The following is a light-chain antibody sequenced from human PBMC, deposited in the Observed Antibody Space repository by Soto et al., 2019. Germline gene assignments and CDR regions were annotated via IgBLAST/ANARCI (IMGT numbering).Light chain of an antibody. J-gene: IGLJ3*02. CDR1: SSDVGSSNY. CDR2: DVS. V-gene: IGLV2-14*03. CDR3: SSYTGGNSWV. Sequence: QSALTQPASVSGSPGQSITISCTGTSSDVGSSNYVSWYQHHPGKAPQLIIFDVSDRPSGVSHRFSGSKSGNTACLIISGLLAEDEAYDYCSSYTGGNSWVFGGGTKLTVL.